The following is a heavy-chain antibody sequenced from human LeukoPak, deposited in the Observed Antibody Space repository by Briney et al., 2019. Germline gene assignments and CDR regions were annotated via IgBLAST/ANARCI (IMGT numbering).Heavy chain of an antibody. V-gene: IGHV3-48*03. Sequence: GGSLRLSCVASGFTFSSYEMNWVRQAPGKGLEWVAYISSSGSTIYYADSVKGRFTISRDNAKNSLYLQMNSLRAEDTAVYYCGRGDSTVTTRTSRRGYYYYYYMDVWGKGTTVTVSS. D-gene: IGHD4-17*01. CDR3: GRGDSTVTTRTSRRGYYYYYYMDV. J-gene: IGHJ6*03. CDR2: ISSSGSTI. CDR1: GFTFSSYE.